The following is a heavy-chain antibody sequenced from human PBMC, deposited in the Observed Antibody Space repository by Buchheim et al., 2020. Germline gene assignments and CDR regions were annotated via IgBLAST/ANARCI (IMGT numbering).Heavy chain of an antibody. CDR3: ARWVGSSSWYMEYYFDY. V-gene: IGHV4-31*03. CDR2: IYNSGST. CDR1: GGSISSGGYY. J-gene: IGHJ4*02. D-gene: IGHD6-13*01. Sequence: QVQLQESGPGLVKPSQTLSLTCTVSGGSISSGGYYWNWIRQHPGKGLEWIGYIYNSGSTYYNPSLKSRVSMSVDTSKNHFSLKLSSVTAADTAVYYCARWVGSSSWYMEYYFDYWGQGTL.